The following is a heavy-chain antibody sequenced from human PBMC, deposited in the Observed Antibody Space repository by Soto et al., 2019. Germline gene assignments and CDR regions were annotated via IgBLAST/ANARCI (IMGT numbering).Heavy chain of an antibody. V-gene: IGHV3-33*01. J-gene: IGHJ4*02. Sequence: QVQRVESGGVVVQPGRSLRLSCAAPGFTFSIYGMHWVRKAPGKGLEWVAVIWYDGSNKYYADSVKGRFTISRDNSKNTTYMQMNILRAEDTAVYYCARGSSRHTDFDYRGQGTLVTVSS. CDR1: GFTFSIYG. CDR3: ARGSSRHTDFDY. CDR2: IWYDGSNK.